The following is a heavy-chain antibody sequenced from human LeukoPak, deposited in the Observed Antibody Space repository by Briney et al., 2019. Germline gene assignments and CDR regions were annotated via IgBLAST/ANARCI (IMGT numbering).Heavy chain of an antibody. CDR2: IYSGGST. CDR3: AREESRYCSGGSCSYYYYGMDV. J-gene: IGHJ6*02. CDR1: GFTVSSNY. V-gene: IGHV3-66*01. D-gene: IGHD2-15*01. Sequence: GGSLRLSCAASGFTVSSNYMSWVRQAPGKGLEWVSVIYSGGSTYYADSVKGRFTISRDNSKNTLYLQMNSLRAEDTAVYYCAREESRYCSGGSCSYYYYGMDVWGQGTTVTVSS.